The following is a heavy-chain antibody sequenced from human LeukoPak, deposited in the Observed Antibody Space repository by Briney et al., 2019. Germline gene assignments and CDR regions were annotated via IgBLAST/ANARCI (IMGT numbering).Heavy chain of an antibody. CDR2: ISGSGGST. CDR1: GFTFSDYY. D-gene: IGHD6-13*01. Sequence: GGSLRLSCAASGFTFSDYYMSWIRQAPGKGLEWVSAISGSGGSTYYADSVKGRFTISRDNSKNTLYLQMNSLRAEDTAVYYCAKAAVDSSSWYYYFDYWGQGTQVTVSS. V-gene: IGHV3-23*01. J-gene: IGHJ4*02. CDR3: AKAAVDSSSWYYYFDY.